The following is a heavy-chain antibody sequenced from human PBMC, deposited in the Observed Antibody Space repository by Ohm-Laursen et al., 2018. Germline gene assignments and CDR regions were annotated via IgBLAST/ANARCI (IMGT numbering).Heavy chain of an antibody. J-gene: IGHJ4*02. V-gene: IGHV4-34*01. D-gene: IGHD3-16*01. CDR1: GGSFSGYY. Sequence: SDTLSLTCSVYGGSFSGYYWNWIRQPPGKGLEWIGEINHSGSTKYNPSLQSRVTISVDTSKNQFSLQLSSVTAADTAVYFCAANYTFGGVSAYYWGQGTLVTVSS. CDR3: AANYTFGGVSAYY. CDR2: INHSGST.